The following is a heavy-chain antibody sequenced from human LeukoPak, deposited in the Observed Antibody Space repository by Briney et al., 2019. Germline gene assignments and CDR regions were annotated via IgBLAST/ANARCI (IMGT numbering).Heavy chain of an antibody. CDR3: ARDCSGGSCEVRDD. D-gene: IGHD2-15*01. J-gene: IGHJ4*02. CDR1: GFTFSSYW. V-gene: IGHV3-7*03. Sequence: GGSLRLSCAASGFTFSSYWMSWVRQAPGKGLEWVANIKQDGSEKYYVDSVKGRFTISRDNAKNSLYLQMNSLRAEDTALYYCARDCSGGSCEVRDDCGQGTLVTVSS. CDR2: IKQDGSEK.